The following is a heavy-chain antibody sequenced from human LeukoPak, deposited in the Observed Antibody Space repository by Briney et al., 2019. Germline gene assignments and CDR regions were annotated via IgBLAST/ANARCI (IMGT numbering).Heavy chain of an antibody. CDR3: ARTRKNQKKALLWFGELLRFYFDY. D-gene: IGHD3-10*01. CDR1: GGSISSSSYY. Sequence: PSETLSLTCTVSGGSISSSSYYWGWIRQPPGKGLEWIGSIYYSGSTYYNPSLKSRVTISVDTSKNQFSLKLSSVTAADTAVYYCARTRKNQKKALLWFGELLRFYFDYWGQGTLVTVSS. V-gene: IGHV4-39*07. J-gene: IGHJ4*02. CDR2: IYYSGST.